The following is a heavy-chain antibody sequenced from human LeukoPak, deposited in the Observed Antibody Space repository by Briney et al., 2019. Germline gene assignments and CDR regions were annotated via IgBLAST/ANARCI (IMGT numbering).Heavy chain of an antibody. CDR2: FDPEDGET. CDR3: ATVNYYGSATDFDY. Sequence: ASVKVSCKVSGYTLTELSMHWVRQAPGKGLEWMGGFDPEDGETIYAQKFQGRVTMTEDTSTDTAYMELSSLRSEDTAVYYCATVNYYGSATDFDYWGQGTLVTVSS. J-gene: IGHJ4*02. CDR1: GYTLTELS. D-gene: IGHD3-10*01. V-gene: IGHV1-24*01.